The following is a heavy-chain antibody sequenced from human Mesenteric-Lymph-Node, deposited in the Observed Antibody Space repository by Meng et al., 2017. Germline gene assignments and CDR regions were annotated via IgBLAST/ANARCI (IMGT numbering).Heavy chain of an antibody. J-gene: IGHJ4*02. CDR1: GFTFSTYD. Sequence: GGSLRLSCAGSGFTFSTYDMAWVRQAPGKGLEWVSIISGSSFSIYYADSVKGRFTISRDNSKNTLYLQMNSLRAEDTAVYYCAKGGSARSFDYWGQGTLVTVSS. D-gene: IGHD3-16*01. CDR2: ISGSSFSI. CDR3: AKGGSARSFDY. V-gene: IGHV3-23*01.